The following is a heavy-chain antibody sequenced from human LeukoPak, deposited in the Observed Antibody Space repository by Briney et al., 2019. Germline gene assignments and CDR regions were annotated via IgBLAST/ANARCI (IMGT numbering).Heavy chain of an antibody. V-gene: IGHV3-7*01. CDR3: ASLDTAMVNGDY. CDR1: GITFSSYW. CDR2: IKQDGSEK. J-gene: IGHJ4*02. D-gene: IGHD5-18*01. Sequence: GGSLRLSCAASGITFSSYWMSWVRQAPGKGLEWVANIKQDGSEKNYVDSVKGRFSISRDNAKNSLYLQMNSLRAEDTAMYYCASLDTAMVNGDYWGQGTLVTVSS.